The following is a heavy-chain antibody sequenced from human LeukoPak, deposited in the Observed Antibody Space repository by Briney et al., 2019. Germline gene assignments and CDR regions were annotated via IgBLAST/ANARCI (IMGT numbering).Heavy chain of an antibody. V-gene: IGHV3-21*04. D-gene: IGHD3-22*01. Sequence: GGSLRLSCAASGFTFSSYSMNWVRQAPGKGLEWVSSISSSSSYIYYADSVKGRFTISRDNSKNTLYLQMNSLRAEDTAVYYCAKSVGGYIYYFDYWGQGTLVTVSS. CDR1: GFTFSSYS. CDR2: ISSSSSYI. CDR3: AKSVGGYIYYFDY. J-gene: IGHJ4*02.